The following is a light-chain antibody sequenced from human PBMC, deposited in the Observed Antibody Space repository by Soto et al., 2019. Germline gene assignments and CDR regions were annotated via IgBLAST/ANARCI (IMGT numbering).Light chain of an antibody. CDR1: SSNLGAGYG. CDR2: GNS. J-gene: IGLJ2*01. CDR3: QSYDSSLSGSI. V-gene: IGLV1-40*01. Sequence: QAVVTQPPSVSGAPGQRVTISCTGSSSNLGAGYGVHWYQLLPGTAPKLLIFGNSNRPSGVPDRFSGSKSGTSASLAITGLQAEDEADYYCQSYDSSLSGSIFGGGTKLTVL.